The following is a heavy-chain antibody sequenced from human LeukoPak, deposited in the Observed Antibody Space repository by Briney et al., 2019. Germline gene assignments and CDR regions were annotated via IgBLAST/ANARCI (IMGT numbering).Heavy chain of an antibody. V-gene: IGHV4-59*01. Sequence: SETLSLTCTVSGGSISSYYWSWLRQPPGKGLEWIGYIYYSGSTNYTPSLKSRVTISVDTSKNQFSLKLSSVTAADTAVYYCARSSGWYLDYYYMDVWGKGTTVTVSS. J-gene: IGHJ6*03. CDR2: IYYSGST. CDR3: ARSSGWYLDYYYMDV. D-gene: IGHD6-19*01. CDR1: GGSISSYY.